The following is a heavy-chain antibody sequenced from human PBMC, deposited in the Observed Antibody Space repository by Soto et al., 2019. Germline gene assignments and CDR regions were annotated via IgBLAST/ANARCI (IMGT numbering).Heavy chain of an antibody. CDR1: GFSFSDYA. J-gene: IGHJ4*02. Sequence: PGGSQRLSCAASGFSFSDYAMSWVRQAPGKGLEWVSVISESGGSTHYADSVRGRFTVSRDNSKNSLSLRMNSLRDEDTAVYFCAKRSPYSSGWYSPIFDYWGQGALVTVSS. V-gene: IGHV3-23*01. CDR2: ISESGGST. CDR3: AKRSPYSSGWYSPIFDY. D-gene: IGHD6-13*01.